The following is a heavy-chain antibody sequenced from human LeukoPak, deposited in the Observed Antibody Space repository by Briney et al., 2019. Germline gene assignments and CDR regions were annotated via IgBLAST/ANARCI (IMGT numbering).Heavy chain of an antibody. CDR3: ARAFSGSSWAKSFDY. V-gene: IGHV4-4*07. D-gene: IGHD6-13*01. J-gene: IGHJ4*02. Sequence: ASETLSLTCTVSGGSISSYYWSWIRQPVGKGLEWIGRIYTSGSTNYNPSLKSRVTMSVDTSKNQFSLKLSSVTAADTAVYYCARAFSGSSWAKSFDYWGQGTLVTVSS. CDR2: IYTSGST. CDR1: GGSISSYY.